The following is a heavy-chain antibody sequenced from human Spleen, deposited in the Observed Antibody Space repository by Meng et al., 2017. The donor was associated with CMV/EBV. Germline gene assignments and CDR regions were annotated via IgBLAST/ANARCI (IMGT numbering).Heavy chain of an antibody. D-gene: IGHD2-2*01. J-gene: IGHJ5*02. V-gene: IGHV1-69*10. CDR1: GGTFSSYA. CDR3: ARDKYQLLP. CDR2: IIPILGIA. Sequence: KVSCKASGGTFSSYAISWVRQAPGQGLEWMGGIIPILGIANYAQKFQGRVTITADKSTSTAYMELSSLRSEDTAVYYCARDKYQLLPWGQGTLVTVSS.